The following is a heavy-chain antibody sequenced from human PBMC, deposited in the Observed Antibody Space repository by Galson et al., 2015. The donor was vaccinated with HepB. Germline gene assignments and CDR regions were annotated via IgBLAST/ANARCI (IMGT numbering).Heavy chain of an antibody. Sequence: SLRLSCAASGFTFSSYSMNWVRQAPGKGLEWVSYISSSSSTIYYADSVKGRFTISRDNAKNSLYLQMNSLRAEDTAVYYCARRGVLLWFGEYDYWGQGTLATVSS. D-gene: IGHD3-10*01. V-gene: IGHV3-48*01. CDR1: GFTFSSYS. J-gene: IGHJ4*02. CDR2: ISSSSSTI. CDR3: ARRGVLLWFGEYDY.